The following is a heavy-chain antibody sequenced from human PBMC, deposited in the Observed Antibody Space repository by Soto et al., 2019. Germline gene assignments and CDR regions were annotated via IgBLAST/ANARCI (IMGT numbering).Heavy chain of an antibody. D-gene: IGHD3-9*01. CDR3: GTGDAFDS. J-gene: IGHJ3*02. V-gene: IGHV3-15*01. Sequence: EVQLVESGGGLVKPGGSLRLSCAASGFIFRNAWMSWVRQTPGKGLEWVGRIKSKSAGGTIDYAAPVTGRFIIARDDSENSLYLQMDSLKTEDTAVYYCGTGDAFDSWGQGTMVTVSS. CDR1: GFIFRNAW. CDR2: IKSKSAGGTI.